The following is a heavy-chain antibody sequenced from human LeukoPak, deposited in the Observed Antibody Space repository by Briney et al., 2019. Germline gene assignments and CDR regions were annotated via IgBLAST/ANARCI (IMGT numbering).Heavy chain of an antibody. Sequence: SVKVSCKASGGTFSSYAISWVRQAPGQGLEWMGRIIPIFGTANYAQKFQGRVTITTDGSTSTAYMELSSLRSEDTAVYYCARDQGIAAAGSPLFDYWGQGTLVTVSS. D-gene: IGHD6-13*01. J-gene: IGHJ4*02. V-gene: IGHV1-69*05. CDR1: GGTFSSYA. CDR2: IIPIFGTA. CDR3: ARDQGIAAAGSPLFDY.